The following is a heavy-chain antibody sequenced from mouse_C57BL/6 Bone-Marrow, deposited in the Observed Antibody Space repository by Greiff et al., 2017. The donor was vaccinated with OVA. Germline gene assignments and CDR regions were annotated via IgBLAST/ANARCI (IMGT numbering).Heavy chain of an antibody. CDR1: GYTFTSYW. Sequence: QVQLQQSGAELVRPGSSVKLSCKASGYTFTSYWMHWVKQRPIQGLEWIGNIDPSDSETHYNQKFKDKATLTVDKSSSTAYMQLSSLTSEDSAVYYCAVCFTIQYYYAMDYWGQGTSVTVSS. V-gene: IGHV1-52*01. J-gene: IGHJ4*01. CDR3: AVCFTIQYYYAMDY. CDR2: IDPSDSET. D-gene: IGHD1-1*02.